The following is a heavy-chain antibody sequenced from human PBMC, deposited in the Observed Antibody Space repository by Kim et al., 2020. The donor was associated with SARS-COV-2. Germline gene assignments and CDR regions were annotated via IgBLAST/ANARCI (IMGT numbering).Heavy chain of an antibody. V-gene: IGHV1-18*01. CDR1: GYTFTSYG. CDR2: ISAYNGNT. Sequence: ASVKVSCKASGYTFTSYGISWVRQAPGQGLEWMGWISAYNGNTNYAQKLQGRVTMTTDTSTSTAYMELRSLRSDDTAVYYCARVLYYDILTGYLGFDYWGQGTLVTVSS. J-gene: IGHJ4*02. D-gene: IGHD3-9*01. CDR3: ARVLYYDILTGYLGFDY.